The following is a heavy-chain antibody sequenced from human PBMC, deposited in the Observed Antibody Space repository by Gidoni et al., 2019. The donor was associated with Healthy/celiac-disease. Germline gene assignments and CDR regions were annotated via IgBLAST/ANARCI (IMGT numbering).Heavy chain of an antibody. V-gene: IGHV3-30*18. CDR2: ISYDGSNK. J-gene: IGHJ4*02. Sequence: QVQLVESGGGVVQPGRSLRLSCAASGFTFSSYGMHWVRQAPGKGLECVAVISYDGSNKYYADSVKGRFTISRDNSKNTLYLQMNSLRAEDTAVYYCAKTLEDYWGQGTLVTVSS. D-gene: IGHD1-1*01. CDR3: AKTLEDY. CDR1: GFTFSSYG.